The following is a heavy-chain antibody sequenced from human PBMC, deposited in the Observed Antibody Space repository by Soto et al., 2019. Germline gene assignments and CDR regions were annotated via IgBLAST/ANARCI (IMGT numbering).Heavy chain of an antibody. CDR3: VRLYCSDNKCYHFEY. Sequence: EVQVVESGGGLVQPGGSLRLSCAASGFTFSDHYIDWVRQAPGKGLEWIGRSRNKAKTYTTEYAACVKGRFTISRDDSKKSLYLQMNSLKTEYTAVYYCVRLYCSDNKCYHFEYWGQGTLVTVSS. CDR2: SRNKAKTYTT. J-gene: IGHJ4*02. V-gene: IGHV3-72*01. CDR1: GFTFSDHY. D-gene: IGHD2-15*01.